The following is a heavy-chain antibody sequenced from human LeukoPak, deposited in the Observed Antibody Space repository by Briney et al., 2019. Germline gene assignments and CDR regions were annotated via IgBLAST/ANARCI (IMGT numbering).Heavy chain of an antibody. J-gene: IGHJ4*02. CDR1: GFTFSNAW. CDR2: IKSKSDGGTT. V-gene: IGHV3-15*01. D-gene: IGHD3-22*01. CDR3: TTERGYYYYDSSGYLC. Sequence: GGSLRLSCAASGFTFSNAWMSWVRQAPGKGLEWVGRIKSKSDGGTTDYAAPGKGRFTIAREDTKNRMDVQMNSLKTEHTAVYYCTTERGYYYYDSSGYLCWGQGTLVTVSS.